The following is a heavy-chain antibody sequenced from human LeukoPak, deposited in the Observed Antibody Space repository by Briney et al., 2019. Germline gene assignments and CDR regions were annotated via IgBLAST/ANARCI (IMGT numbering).Heavy chain of an antibody. CDR1: GYRFTDYY. Sequence: ASVKVSCMASGYRFTDYYMLWVRQAPGQELEWMGWINPNSGDTNYAQKFQGRVTMTRATSITTAYMELSSLRSDDTAVYYCARDDRPAYEYSINYYVPAFDPWGRGVPVTVSS. CDR2: INPNSGDT. CDR3: ARDDRPAYEYSINYYVPAFDP. J-gene: IGHJ5*02. D-gene: IGHD1-26*01. V-gene: IGHV1-2*02.